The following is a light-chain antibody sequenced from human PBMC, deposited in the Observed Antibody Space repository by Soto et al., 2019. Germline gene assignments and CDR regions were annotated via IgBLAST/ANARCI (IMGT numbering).Light chain of an antibody. CDR1: SSDVGDYNY. Sequence: QSVLAQPPSVSGSPGQSITISCTGTSSDVGDYNYVSWYQQHPAKAPKLMIYEVTNRPSRVSNRFSGSKAANTVCLTNSGLQAEDDADDYCSSYTRDITRCGFGTGNQV. CDR3: SSYTRDITRCG. CDR2: EVT. V-gene: IGLV2-14*01. J-gene: IGLJ1*01.